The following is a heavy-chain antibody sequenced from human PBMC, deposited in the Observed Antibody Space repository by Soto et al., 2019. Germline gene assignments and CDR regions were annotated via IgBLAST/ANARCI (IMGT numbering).Heavy chain of an antibody. D-gene: IGHD1-1*01. J-gene: IGHJ5*02. V-gene: IGHV4-30-4*01. CDR1: GGSISSGDYY. Sequence: SETLSLTCTVSGGSISSGDYYWSWIRQPPGKGLEWIGYIYYSGSTYYNPSLKSRVTISVDTSKNQFSLKLSSVTAADTAVYYCARGWLERRGWFDPWGQGTLVTVSS. CDR3: ARGWLERRGWFDP. CDR2: IYYSGST.